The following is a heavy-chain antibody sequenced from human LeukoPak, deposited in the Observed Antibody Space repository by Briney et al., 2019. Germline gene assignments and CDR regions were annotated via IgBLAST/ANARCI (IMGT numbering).Heavy chain of an antibody. CDR2: IIPIFGTA. CDR1: GGTFSSYA. J-gene: IGHJ6*03. Sequence: GSSVKVSCKASGGTFSSYAISWVRQAPGQGLEWMGGIIPIFGTANYAQKFQGRVTITADESTSTAYMELSSLRSEDTAVYYCARDGITMVRGVMSYYYMDVWGKGTTVTVSS. V-gene: IGHV1-69*01. D-gene: IGHD3-10*01. CDR3: ARDGITMVRGVMSYYYMDV.